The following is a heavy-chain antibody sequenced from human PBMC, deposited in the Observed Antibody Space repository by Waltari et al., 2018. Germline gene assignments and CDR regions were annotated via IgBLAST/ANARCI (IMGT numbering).Heavy chain of an antibody. CDR3: ARGWSGYSYGYGY. CDR2: ISSSSSYI. D-gene: IGHD5-18*01. Sequence: EVQLVESGGGLVKPGGSLRLSCAASGFTFSSYSMNWVRQAPGKGLEWVSSISSSSSYIYYADSMKGRFTISRDNAKNSLYLQMNSLRAEDTAVYYCARGWSGYSYGYGYWGQGTLVTVSS. V-gene: IGHV3-21*01. CDR1: GFTFSSYS. J-gene: IGHJ4*02.